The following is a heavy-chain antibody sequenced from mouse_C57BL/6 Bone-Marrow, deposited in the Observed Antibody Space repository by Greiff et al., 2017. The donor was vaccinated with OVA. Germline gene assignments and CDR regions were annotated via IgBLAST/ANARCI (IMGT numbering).Heavy chain of an antibody. Sequence: VQLQQSGPELVKPGASVKISCKASGYAFSSSWMNWVKQRPGKGLEWIGRIYPGDGDTNYNGKFKGKATLTADKSSSTAYMQLSSLTSEDSAVYFCAREGIYYGNHGGFAYWGQGTLVTVSA. CDR1: GYAFSSSW. V-gene: IGHV1-82*01. CDR3: AREGIYYGNHGGFAY. D-gene: IGHD2-1*01. CDR2: IYPGDGDT. J-gene: IGHJ3*01.